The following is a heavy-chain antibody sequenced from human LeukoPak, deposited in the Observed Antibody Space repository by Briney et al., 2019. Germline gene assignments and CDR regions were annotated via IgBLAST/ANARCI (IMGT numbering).Heavy chain of an antibody. V-gene: IGHV4-4*07. D-gene: IGHD3-9*01. CDR1: GDSISSYY. Sequence: SETLSLTCTVSGDSISSYYWSWIRQPAGRGLEWIGRIYTGGSTNYNPSLKSRVTMSVDTSKNQFSLKLSSVTAADTAVYYYARVHTTGYFPHYSYYYMDVWGRGTTVTVSS. CDR2: IYTGGST. J-gene: IGHJ6*03. CDR3: ARVHTTGYFPHYSYYYMDV.